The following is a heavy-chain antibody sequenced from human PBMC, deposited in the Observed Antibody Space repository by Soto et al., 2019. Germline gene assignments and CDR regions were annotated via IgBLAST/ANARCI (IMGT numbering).Heavy chain of an antibody. CDR2: IKGDGIST. V-gene: IGHV3-74*01. J-gene: IGHJ4*02. CDR1: GFTFSSYW. Sequence: EVQLVESGGGLVQSGGSLRLSCAASGFTFSSYWMHWVRQAPGKGLVWVSRIKGDGISTNYADSVKGRFTISRDNAKDTVFLQMNGLSADDTALYYCARGAMGNYYTDYWGQGTLVTVSS. CDR3: ARGAMGNYYTDY. D-gene: IGHD3-10*01.